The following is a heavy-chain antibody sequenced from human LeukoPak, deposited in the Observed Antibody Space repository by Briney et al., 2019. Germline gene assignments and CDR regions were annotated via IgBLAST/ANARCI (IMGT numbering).Heavy chain of an antibody. Sequence: PGGSLRLSCAASGFTFGSYGMHWVRQAPGKGLEWVAFIRYDGSNKYYADSVKGRFTISRDNSKNTLYLQMNSLRAEDTAVYYCAKDEEVLRYFDWLLRSGEGYFDYWGQGTLVTVSS. CDR1: GFTFGSYG. V-gene: IGHV3-30*02. CDR3: AKDEEVLRYFDWLLRSGEGYFDY. D-gene: IGHD3-9*01. J-gene: IGHJ4*02. CDR2: IRYDGSNK.